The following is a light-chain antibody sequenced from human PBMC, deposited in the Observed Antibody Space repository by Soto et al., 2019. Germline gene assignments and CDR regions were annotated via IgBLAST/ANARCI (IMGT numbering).Light chain of an antibody. Sequence: TQSPSTLSGSVGDRVTITCRASQIVYNGYLAWYQQKPGQPPRLLIFGASTRASGVPDRFSGSESGTDFTLTINRLQPEDFAVYYCQQYVSSPRTFGQGTRVEIK. CDR3: QQYVSSPRT. CDR1: QIVYNGY. J-gene: IGKJ1*01. CDR2: GAS. V-gene: IGKV3-20*01.